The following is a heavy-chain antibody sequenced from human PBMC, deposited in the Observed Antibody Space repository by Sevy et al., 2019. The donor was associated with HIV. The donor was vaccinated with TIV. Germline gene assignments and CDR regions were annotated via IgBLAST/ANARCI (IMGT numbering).Heavy chain of an antibody. CDR1: GLTFSSYA. CDR3: ARFPPERAFDI. CDR2: ISYDARNE. Sequence: GGSLRLSCAASGLTFSSYAMHWVRQGPGKGLEWVAVISYDARNEDYADSMKGSFTISRANSKNTMYLPMNSLRAEDTAVYYCARFPPERAFDIWGQGTMVTVSS. D-gene: IGHD1-1*01. J-gene: IGHJ3*02. V-gene: IGHV3-30*04.